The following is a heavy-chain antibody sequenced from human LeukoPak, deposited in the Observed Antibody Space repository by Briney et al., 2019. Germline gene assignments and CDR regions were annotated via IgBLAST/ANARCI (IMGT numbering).Heavy chain of an antibody. CDR2: IYYSGST. J-gene: IGHJ3*02. CDR1: GGSISSGDYY. V-gene: IGHV4-30-4*01. Sequence: PSQTLSLTCTVSGGSISSGDYYWSWIRQPPGKGLEWIGYIYYSGSTYYNPSLKSRVTISVDTSKNQFSLKLSSVTAADTAVYYCAREIDYYDSSGSRMDDAFDIWGQGTMVTVSS. CDR3: AREIDYYDSSGSRMDDAFDI. D-gene: IGHD3-22*01.